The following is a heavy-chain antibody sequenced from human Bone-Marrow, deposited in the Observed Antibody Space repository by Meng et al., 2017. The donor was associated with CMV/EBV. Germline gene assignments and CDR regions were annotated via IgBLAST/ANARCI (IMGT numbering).Heavy chain of an antibody. V-gene: IGHV4-34*01. CDR2: INHSGST. CDR3: ARAVSLAPYSWDY. Sequence: SETLSLTCAVYGGSFSGYYWSWIRQPPGKGLEWIGEINHSGSTNYNPSLKSRVTISVDTSKNQFSLKLSSVTAADTAVYYCARAVSLAPYSWDYWGQGTLVTVSS. CDR1: GGSFSGYY. D-gene: IGHD2-15*01. J-gene: IGHJ4*02.